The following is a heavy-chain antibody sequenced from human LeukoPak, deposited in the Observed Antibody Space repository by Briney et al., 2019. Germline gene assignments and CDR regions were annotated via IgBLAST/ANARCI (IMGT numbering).Heavy chain of an antibody. J-gene: IGHJ3*02. CDR3: ATPLATSGSYYIGAFDI. D-gene: IGHD1-26*01. CDR2: IIPIFGTA. CDR1: GGTFSRYA. Sequence: SVKVSCKASGGTFSRYAISWVRQAPGQGLGWMGGIIPIFGTANYAQKFQGRVTITTDESTSTAYMELSSLRSEDTAVYYCATPLATSGSYYIGAFDIWGQGTMVTVSS. V-gene: IGHV1-69*05.